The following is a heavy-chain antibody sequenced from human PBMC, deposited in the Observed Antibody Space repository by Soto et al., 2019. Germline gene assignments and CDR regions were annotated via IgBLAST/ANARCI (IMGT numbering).Heavy chain of an antibody. Sequence: QVQLVESGGGVVQPGRSLRLSCAASGFTFSSYAMHWVRQAPGKGLEWVAVISYDGSNKYYADSVKGRFTISRDNSKNPLYLQMNSLRAEDTAVYYCARDLRRWYFDLWGRGTLVTVSS. CDR2: ISYDGSNK. V-gene: IGHV3-30-3*01. J-gene: IGHJ2*01. CDR1: GFTFSSYA. CDR3: ARDLRRWYFDL.